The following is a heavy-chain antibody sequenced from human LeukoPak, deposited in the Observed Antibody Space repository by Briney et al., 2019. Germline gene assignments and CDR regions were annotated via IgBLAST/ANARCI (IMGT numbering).Heavy chain of an antibody. CDR1: GGSISSGRYS. CDR3: ARGTPTVSESSGYYFRYFDY. Sequence: SETLSLTCAVSGGSISSGRYSWSWIRQPPGKGLEWIGYIYDGGNTHYNPSLNSRVTISEDRSKNQFSLKLSSVTAADTAVYYCARGTPTVSESSGYYFRYFDYWGQXTLVTVSS. D-gene: IGHD3-22*01. CDR2: IYDGGNT. V-gene: IGHV4-30-2*01. J-gene: IGHJ4*02.